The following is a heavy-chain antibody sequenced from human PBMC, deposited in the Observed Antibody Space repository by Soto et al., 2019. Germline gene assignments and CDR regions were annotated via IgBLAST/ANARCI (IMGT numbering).Heavy chain of an antibody. V-gene: IGHV3-30*18. CDR2: ISYDGSNK. D-gene: IGHD6-13*01. CDR3: AKVRRSSWYYYYYGIDV. Sequence: PGESLKISCAASGFTFSTYGMHWVRQAPGKGLEWVALISYDGSNKYYADSVKGRFTIYRDNSKNTLYLQMNSLRAEDTAVYYCAKVRRSSWYYYYYGIDVWGQESTVTVSS. J-gene: IGHJ6*02. CDR1: GFTFSTYG.